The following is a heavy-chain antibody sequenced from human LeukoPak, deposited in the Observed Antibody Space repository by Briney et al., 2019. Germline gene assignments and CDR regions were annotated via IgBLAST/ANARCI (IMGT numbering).Heavy chain of an antibody. CDR1: GFTFSSYE. CDR3: ARDVEYSSSSGSYYYYMDV. D-gene: IGHD6-6*01. J-gene: IGHJ6*03. CDR2: ISSSGSTI. Sequence: GGSLRLSCAASGFTFSSYEMNWVRQAPGKGLEWVSYISSSGSTIYYADSVKGRFTISRDNAKNSLYLQMNSLRAEDTAVYYCARDVEYSSSSGSYYYYMDVWGKGTTVTVSS. V-gene: IGHV3-48*03.